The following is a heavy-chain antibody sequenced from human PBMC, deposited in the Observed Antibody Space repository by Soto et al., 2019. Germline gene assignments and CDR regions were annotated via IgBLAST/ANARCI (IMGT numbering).Heavy chain of an antibody. J-gene: IGHJ6*03. V-gene: IGHV1-46*03. CDR3: ARDGDYGDYYYYMDV. CDR1: GYTFTSYY. Sequence: ASVQVSCKASGYTFTSYYMHWVRQAPGQGLEWMGIINPSGGSTSYAQKFQGRVTMTRDTSTSTVYMELSSLRSEDTAVYYCARDGDYGDYYYYMDVWGKGTTVTVSS. D-gene: IGHD4-17*01. CDR2: INPSGGST.